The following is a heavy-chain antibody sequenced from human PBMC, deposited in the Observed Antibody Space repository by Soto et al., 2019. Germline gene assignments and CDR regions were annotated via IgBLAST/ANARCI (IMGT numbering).Heavy chain of an antibody. D-gene: IGHD1-20*01. J-gene: IGHJ4*02. V-gene: IGHV3-23*01. CDR3: AKAKNDYNWDNRPPFDY. Sequence: GGSLRLSCEASGFTLRNYAMTWIRQAPGKGLDWVSLISANDVGTYYAESVKTRFTISTDQSRNTVYLQMDSLRADDTAIYYCAKAKNDYNWDNRPPFDYWGQGTLVTVSS. CDR1: GFTLRNYA. CDR2: ISANDVGT.